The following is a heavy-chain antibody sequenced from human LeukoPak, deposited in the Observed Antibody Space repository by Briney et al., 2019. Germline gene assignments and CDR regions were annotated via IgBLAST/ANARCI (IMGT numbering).Heavy chain of an antibody. CDR1: GVTLRNYA. CDR2: ISGDGEST. V-gene: IGHV3-23*01. J-gene: IGHJ4*02. Sequence: PGGSLRLSCAASGVTLRNYAMTWIHQAPGKGLQWVSVISGDGESTYYADSVRGRFTISRDNSKNTMYLQMNNLRAKDTAIYYCAKDRDCSSTGCYVFANWGQGTLVTVSS. CDR3: AKDRDCSSTGCYVFAN. D-gene: IGHD2-2*01.